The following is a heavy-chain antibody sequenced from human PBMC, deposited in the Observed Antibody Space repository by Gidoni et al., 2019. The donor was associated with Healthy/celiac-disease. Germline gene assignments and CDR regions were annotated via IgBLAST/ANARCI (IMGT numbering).Heavy chain of an antibody. CDR3: ARDAQSGSFLNWFDP. J-gene: IGHJ5*02. CDR2: IYYSGST. D-gene: IGHD1-26*01. V-gene: IGHV4-59*01. CDR1: GGSISSYY. Sequence: QVQLQESGPGLVKPSETMSLTCTVSGGSISSYYWSWIRQPPWKGLEWIWYIYYSGSTNYNPSLKSRVTISVDTSKNQFSLKLSSVPAADTAVYYCARDAQSGSFLNWFDPWGQGTLVTVSS.